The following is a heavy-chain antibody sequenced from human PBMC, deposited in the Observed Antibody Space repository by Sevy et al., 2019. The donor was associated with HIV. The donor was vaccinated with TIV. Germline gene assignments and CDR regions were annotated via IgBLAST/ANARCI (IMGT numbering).Heavy chain of an antibody. CDR1: GFTFSRYW. CDR2: IKQDGSEK. CDR3: ARDRDASSGFGMDV. J-gene: IGHJ6*02. D-gene: IGHD5-12*01. Sequence: GGSLRLSCAASGFTFSRYWMSWVRQAPGKGLEWVANIKQDGSEKYYVDSVKGRFTISRVNAKKSLFVQMNSLRAEDTAVYYCARDRDASSGFGMDVWGQGTTVTVSS. V-gene: IGHV3-7*01.